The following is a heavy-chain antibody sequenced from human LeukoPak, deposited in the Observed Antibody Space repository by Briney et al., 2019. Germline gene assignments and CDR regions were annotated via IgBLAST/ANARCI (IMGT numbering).Heavy chain of an antibody. CDR2: IIPIFGTA. J-gene: IGHJ6*02. CDR1: GGTFSSYA. CDR3: ARAPDDYDSSGYYQDYYYGMDV. V-gene: IGHV1-69*01. Sequence: ASVKVSCKASGGTFSSYAISWVRQAPGQGLEWMGGIIPIFGTANYAQKFQGRVTITADESTSTAYMELSSLRSEDTAVYYCARAPDDYDSSGYYQDYYYGMDVWGQGTTVTVSS. D-gene: IGHD3-22*01.